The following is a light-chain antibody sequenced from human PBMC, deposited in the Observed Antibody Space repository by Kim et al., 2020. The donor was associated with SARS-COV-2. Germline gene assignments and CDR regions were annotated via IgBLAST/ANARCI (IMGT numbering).Light chain of an antibody. Sequence: SPGENTTLTCRASQSLSGNFAWYQQKPGQAPRLLIYDASTRATGIPARFSGSGSGTEFTLTISSLQSEDFAVYYCQQYGNWPPRYTFGQGTKLEI. CDR1: QSLSGN. J-gene: IGKJ2*01. CDR2: DAS. V-gene: IGKV3-15*01. CDR3: QQYGNWPPRYT.